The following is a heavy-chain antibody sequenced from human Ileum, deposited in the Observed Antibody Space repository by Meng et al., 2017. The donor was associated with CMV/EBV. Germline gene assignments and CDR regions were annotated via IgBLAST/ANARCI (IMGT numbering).Heavy chain of an antibody. CDR1: EFTVSESC. J-gene: IGHJ6*02. V-gene: IGHV3-53*01. CDR3: AGEAGLPNGMDV. CDR2: IYGGGTT. Sequence: GGSLRLSCTAPEFTVSESCMNWVRQAPGKGLEWVSVIYGGGTTKYADSVTGRFTISRDNSKNTLFPQMNSLRAEDTAVYYCAGEAGLPNGMDVWGQGTTVTVSS. D-gene: IGHD4-11*01.